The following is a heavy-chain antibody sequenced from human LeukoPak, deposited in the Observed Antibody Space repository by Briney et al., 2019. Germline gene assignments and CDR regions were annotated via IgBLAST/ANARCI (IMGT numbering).Heavy chain of an antibody. Sequence: ASVKVSCKASGYIFTGYYMHWVRQAPGQGLEWMGWINPNSGGTSYAQKFQGRFTMTTDTSISTAYMELSSLKSDDTAVYYCARDRNSGSSLDIWGQGTMLTVSS. CDR1: GYIFTGYY. CDR2: INPNSGGT. CDR3: ARDRNSGSSLDI. V-gene: IGHV1-2*02. D-gene: IGHD6-6*01. J-gene: IGHJ3*02.